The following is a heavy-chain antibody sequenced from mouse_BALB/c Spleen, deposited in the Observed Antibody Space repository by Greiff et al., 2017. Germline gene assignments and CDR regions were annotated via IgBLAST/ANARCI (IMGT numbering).Heavy chain of an antibody. CDR1: GYSFTGYF. J-gene: IGHJ4*01. CDR2: INPYNGDT. CDR3: AREGLITTGYAMDY. Sequence: VQLKQSGPELVKPGASVKISCKASGYSFTGYFMNWVMQSHGKSLEWIGRINPYNGDTFYNQKFKGKATLTVDKSSSTAHMELRSLASEDSAVYYCAREGLITTGYAMDYWGQGTSVTVSS. V-gene: IGHV1-20*02. D-gene: IGHD1-1*01.